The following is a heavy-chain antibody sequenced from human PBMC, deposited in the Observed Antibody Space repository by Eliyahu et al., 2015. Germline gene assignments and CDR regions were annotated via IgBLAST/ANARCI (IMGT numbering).Heavy chain of an antibody. CDR1: GFTFSSYA. V-gene: IGHV3-23*01. Sequence: EMQLLESGGGLVQPGGSXRLSCAAXGFTFSSYAMSWVRQAPGKGLEWVSAITSGGNTYFADSVKGRFTISRDNSKNTLYLQMSGLRVEDTAVYYCAKRFGDYYHPCDYWGQGTLVTVSS. CDR3: AKRFGDYYHPCDY. D-gene: IGHD4-17*01. CDR2: ITSGGNT. J-gene: IGHJ4*02.